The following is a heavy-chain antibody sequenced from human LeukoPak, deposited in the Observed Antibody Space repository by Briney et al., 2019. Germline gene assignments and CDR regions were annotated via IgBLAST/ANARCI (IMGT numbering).Heavy chain of an antibody. CDR3: ARGGNRFGGFYFDY. Sequence: SETLSLTCTVPADSISSGGHYWNWIRQHPGKGLESIGFMRHSGSTSHNPSLKGRVAISVDASKNQFSLRLSSVTAADTAVYYCARGGNRFGGFYFDYWGQGSLVTVSS. CDR1: ADSISSGGHY. J-gene: IGHJ4*02. D-gene: IGHD3-10*01. CDR2: MRHSGST. V-gene: IGHV4-31*03.